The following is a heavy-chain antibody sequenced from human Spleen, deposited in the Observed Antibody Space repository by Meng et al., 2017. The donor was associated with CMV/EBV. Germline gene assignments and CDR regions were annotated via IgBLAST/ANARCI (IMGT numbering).Heavy chain of an antibody. CDR3: ARGLGVSDQRYYDFWSGYPSHQTPYFDY. J-gene: IGHJ4*02. D-gene: IGHD3-3*01. Sequence: GESLKISCAASGFIFNRYTIHWVRQAPGKGLECVAVMTYHGSNEYYADSVRGRFTISRDNSKNTVYLQMSSLRAEDTAVYYCARGLGVSDQRYYDFWSGYPSHQTPYFDYWGQGTLVTVSS. CDR2: MTYHGSNE. V-gene: IGHV3-30*04. CDR1: GFIFNRYT.